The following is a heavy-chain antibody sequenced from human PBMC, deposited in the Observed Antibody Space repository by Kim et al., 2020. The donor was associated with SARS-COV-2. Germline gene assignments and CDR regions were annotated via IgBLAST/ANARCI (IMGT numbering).Heavy chain of an antibody. CDR3: AKGREYFEILSGHSAIVY. Sequence: GGSLRLSCAASGFTFNNYGIHWVRQAPGKGLEWVAYISYEGSKKYYVDSVKGRFTISRDSSKNTLYLQMISLRSEDTAVYYCAKGREYFEILSGHSAIVYWGQGTLVTVSS. D-gene: IGHD3-9*01. J-gene: IGHJ4*02. V-gene: IGHV3-30*18. CDR1: GFTFNNYG. CDR2: ISYEGSKK.